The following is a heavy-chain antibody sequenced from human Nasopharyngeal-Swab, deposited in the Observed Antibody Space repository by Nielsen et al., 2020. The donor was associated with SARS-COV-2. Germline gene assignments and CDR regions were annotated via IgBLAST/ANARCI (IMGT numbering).Heavy chain of an antibody. D-gene: IGHD3-3*01. Sequence: ASVKVSCKVSGYTLTVLPIHWVRQAPGKGLEWMGTVVPEDGEHIYAQNFQGRVTMTEDTYTYTAYLELSSLRSEDTAVYYCASEGSGVFGVVIYAFDLWGPGTLVTVSS. V-gene: IGHV1-24*01. J-gene: IGHJ3*01. CDR2: VVPEDGEH. CDR1: GYTLTVLP. CDR3: ASEGSGVFGVVIYAFDL.